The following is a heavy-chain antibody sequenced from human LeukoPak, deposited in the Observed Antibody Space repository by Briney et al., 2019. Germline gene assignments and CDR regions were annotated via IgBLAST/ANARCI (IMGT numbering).Heavy chain of an antibody. CDR2: INWNGGNT. Sequence: GGSLRLSCAASGFTFDDYGMSWVRQAPGKGLDWVSGINWNGGNTGYADSVKGRFTISRDNAKNSLYLQMNSLRAEDTALYYCARAYSGYENYYYYYMDVWGKGTTVTVSS. CDR3: ARAYSGYENYYYYYMDV. D-gene: IGHD5-12*01. J-gene: IGHJ6*03. V-gene: IGHV3-20*04. CDR1: GFTFDDYG.